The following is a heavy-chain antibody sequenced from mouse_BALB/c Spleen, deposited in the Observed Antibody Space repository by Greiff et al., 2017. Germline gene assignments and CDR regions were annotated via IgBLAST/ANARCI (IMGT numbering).Heavy chain of an antibody. V-gene: IGHV7-3*02. CDR1: GFTFTDYY. J-gene: IGHJ2*01. CDR3: ARDWGNLDY. CDR2: ISNKANGYTT. Sequence: VQLVESGGGLVQPGGSLRLSCATSGFTFTDYYLSWVRQPPGTALEWLGFISNKANGYTTDYSASVKGRFTISRDNYQSILYLHMNTLRAEDSATYYGARDWGNLDYWGQGTTRTVSA.